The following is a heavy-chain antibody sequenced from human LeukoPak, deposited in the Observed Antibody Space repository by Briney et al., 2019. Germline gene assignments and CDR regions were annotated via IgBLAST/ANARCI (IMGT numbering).Heavy chain of an antibody. CDR1: GVSISSYY. Sequence: KPSETLSFTCTVSGVSISSYYWIWLRQPAGKGLDWLGRIYTSGSTNSKPFRKSRITMSVDTSKNQFFLKLSSVTAADTAVYCCARDSGLRRWALYDFDIWGQGTMVTVSS. V-gene: IGHV4-4*07. D-gene: IGHD1-14*01. J-gene: IGHJ3*02. CDR2: IYTSGST. CDR3: ARDSGLRRWALYDFDI.